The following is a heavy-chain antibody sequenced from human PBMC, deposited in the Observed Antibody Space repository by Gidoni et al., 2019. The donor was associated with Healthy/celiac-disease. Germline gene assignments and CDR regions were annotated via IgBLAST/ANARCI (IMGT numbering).Heavy chain of an antibody. V-gene: IGHV3-48*01. D-gene: IGHD1-26*01. CDR3: ASGSPWREYYFDY. CDR2: ISSSSSTI. CDR1: GFTFRRYS. Sequence: EVQLVESGGGLVQPGVSLRLSGTPAGFTFRRYSMNWVSQAPGKGLEWVSYISSSSSTIYYADSVKGRFTIARDNAKNSLYLQMNSLRAEDTAVYYCASGSPWREYYFDYWGQGTLVTVSS. J-gene: IGHJ4*02.